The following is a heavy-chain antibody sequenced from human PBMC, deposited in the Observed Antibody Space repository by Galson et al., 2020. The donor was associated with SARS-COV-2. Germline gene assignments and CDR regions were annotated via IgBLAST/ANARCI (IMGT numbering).Heavy chain of an antibody. CDR3: ARDENYGLFDY. V-gene: IGHV4-4*07. D-gene: IGHD1-7*01. CDR1: GDSISNNY. CDR2: MYISGST. Sequence: ETSETRSLTCTVSGDSISNNYWNWIRQPAGKGLEWIGRMYISGSTNYNPSLRSRVTMSLDTSKNQFSLKLNSVTAADTAVYYCARDENYGLFDYWGQGTLVTVSS. J-gene: IGHJ4*02.